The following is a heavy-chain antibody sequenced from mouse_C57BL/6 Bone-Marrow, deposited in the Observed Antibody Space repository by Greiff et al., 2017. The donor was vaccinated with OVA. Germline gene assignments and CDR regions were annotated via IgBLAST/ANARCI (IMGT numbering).Heavy chain of an antibody. J-gene: IGHJ1*03. CDR3: ARRYYGSSYWYFDV. D-gene: IGHD1-1*01. CDR1: GYTFTSYW. CDR2: IYPGRGST. V-gene: IGHV1-55*01. Sequence: VKLQQPGAELVKPGASVKMSCKASGYTFTSYWITWVKQRPGQGLEWIGDIYPGRGSTNYNEKFKSKATLTVDTSSSTAYMQLSSLTSEDSAVYYCARRYYGSSYWYFDVWGTGTTVTVSS.